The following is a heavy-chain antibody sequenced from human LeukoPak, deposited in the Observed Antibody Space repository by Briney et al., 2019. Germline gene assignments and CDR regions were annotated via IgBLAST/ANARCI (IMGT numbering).Heavy chain of an antibody. D-gene: IGHD2-2*01. Sequence: ASVTVSFKASGYTFTSYYMHWVRQAPGQGLEWMGIINPSGGSTSYAQKFQGRVTMTRDMSTSTVYMELSSLRSEDTAVYYCARDLPLGCSSTSCSDNWFDPWGQGTLVTVSS. CDR1: GYTFTSYY. CDR2: INPSGGST. CDR3: ARDLPLGCSSTSCSDNWFDP. V-gene: IGHV1-46*01. J-gene: IGHJ5*02.